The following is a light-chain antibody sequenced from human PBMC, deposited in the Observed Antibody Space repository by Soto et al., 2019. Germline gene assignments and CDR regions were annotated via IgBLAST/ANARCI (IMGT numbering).Light chain of an antibody. CDR3: CSYAGSNYYV. CDR1: SNDVGSYNL. J-gene: IGLJ1*01. Sequence: QSALTQPASVSGSPGQSITISCTGTSNDVGSYNLVSRYQHHPGKAPKLMIFEGSKRPSGVSNRFSGSKSGNTASLTISGLQAEDEADFYCCSYAGSNYYVFGTGTKVTVL. CDR2: EGS. V-gene: IGLV2-23*01.